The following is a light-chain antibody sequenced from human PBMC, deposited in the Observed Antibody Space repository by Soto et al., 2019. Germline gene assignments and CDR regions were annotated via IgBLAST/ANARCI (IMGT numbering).Light chain of an antibody. Sequence: EIVFTQSPATLSLSPGERATPSCRASQSVSSYLAWYQQKPGQAPRLLIYGASTRATGSPARFSGSGSGTEFTLTISSLQSEDFAVYYCQQYNNWPSWTFGRGTKVDIK. CDR3: QQYNNWPSWT. CDR1: QSVSSY. J-gene: IGKJ1*01. CDR2: GAS. V-gene: IGKV3-15*01.